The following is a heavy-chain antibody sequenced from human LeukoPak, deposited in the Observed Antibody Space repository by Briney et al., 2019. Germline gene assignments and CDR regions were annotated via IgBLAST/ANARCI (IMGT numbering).Heavy chain of an antibody. J-gene: IGHJ6*03. CDR2: IYYSGST. CDR3: AARYCSSTSCYIGYYYMDV. CDR1: GGSISSYY. D-gene: IGHD2-2*02. V-gene: IGHV4-39*01. Sequence: SETLSLTCTVSGGSISSYYWGWIRQPPGKGLEWIGSIYYSGSTYYNPSLKSRVTISVDTSKNQFSLKLSSVTAADTAVYYCAARYCSSTSCYIGYYYMDVWGKGTTVTVSS.